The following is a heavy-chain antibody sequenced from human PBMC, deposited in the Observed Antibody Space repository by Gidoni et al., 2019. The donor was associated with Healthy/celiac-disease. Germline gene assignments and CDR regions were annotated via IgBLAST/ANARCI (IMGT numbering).Heavy chain of an antibody. D-gene: IGHD3-16*01. CDR3: ARTLYRYGGYY. CDR1: GYSISSGYY. CDR2: IYHSGST. V-gene: IGHV4-38-2*01. Sequence: QVQLQESGPGLVKPSETLSLTCAVSGYSISSGYYWGWIRQPPGKGLEWIGSIYHSGSTYYNPSLKSRVTISVDTSKNQFSLKLSSVTAADTAVYYCARTLYRYGGYYWGQGTLVTVSS. J-gene: IGHJ4*02.